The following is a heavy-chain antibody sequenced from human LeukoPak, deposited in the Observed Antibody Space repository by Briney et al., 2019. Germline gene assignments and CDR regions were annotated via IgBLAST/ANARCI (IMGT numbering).Heavy chain of an antibody. CDR2: IRSKANSYAT. CDR1: GFTFSGSA. J-gene: IGHJ6*03. CDR3: TSPPDYYMDV. V-gene: IGHV3-73*01. Sequence: GGSLRLSCAASGFTFSGSAMHWVRQASGKGLEWVGRIRSKANSYATAYAASVKGRFTISRDDSKNTAYLQMNSLKTEDTAVYYCTSPPDYYMDVWGKGTTVTVSS.